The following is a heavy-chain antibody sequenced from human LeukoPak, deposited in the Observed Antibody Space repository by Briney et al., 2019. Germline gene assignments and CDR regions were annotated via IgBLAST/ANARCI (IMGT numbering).Heavy chain of an antibody. CDR1: GGSISSYY. D-gene: IGHD3-9*01. J-gene: IGHJ6*02. Sequence: SETLSLTCTVSGGSISSYYWSWIRQPPGKGLEWIGYIYYSGSTNYNPSLKSRVTISVDTSKNQFSLKLSSVTAADTAVYYCARDSHYDILTGSEYYYYGMDVWGQGTTVTVS. V-gene: IGHV4-59*01. CDR3: ARDSHYDILTGSEYYYYGMDV. CDR2: IYYSGST.